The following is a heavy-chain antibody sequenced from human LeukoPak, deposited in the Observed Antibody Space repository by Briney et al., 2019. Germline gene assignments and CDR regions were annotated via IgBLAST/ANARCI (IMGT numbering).Heavy chain of an antibody. CDR1: GFTFSSYD. CDR3: ARGRYCGSTSYRNYYYYYGMDV. D-gene: IGHD2-2*01. V-gene: IGHV3-13*01. J-gene: IGHJ6*02. CDR2: IGTAGDT. Sequence: GGSLRLSCAASGFTFSSYDMHWVRQATGKGLEWVSAIGTAGDTYYPGSVKGRFTISRENAKNSLYLQMNSLRAGDTAVYYCARGRYCGSTSYRNYYYYYGMDVWGQGTTVTVSS.